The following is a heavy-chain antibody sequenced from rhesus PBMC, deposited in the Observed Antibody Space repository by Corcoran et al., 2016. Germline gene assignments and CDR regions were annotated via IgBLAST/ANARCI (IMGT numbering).Heavy chain of an antibody. Sequence: QVTLKESGPALVKPTQTLTLTCTFSGFSISTSGTGVGWIRQPPGKALEWLASIYWNDSKNYRTSLKRRHTITKDTSKNQVVLTMTTMDPVDTATYYCARVRGYSYRPFDYWGQGVLVTVSS. CDR3: ARVRGYSYRPFDY. CDR1: GFSISTSGTG. CDR2: IYWNDSK. J-gene: IGHJ4*01. D-gene: IGHD5-12*01. V-gene: IGHV2-95*01.